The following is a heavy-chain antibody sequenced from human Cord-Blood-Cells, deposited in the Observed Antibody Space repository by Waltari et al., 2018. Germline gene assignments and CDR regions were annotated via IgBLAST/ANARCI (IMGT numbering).Heavy chain of an antibody. CDR3: ARHGGSWYYFDY. Sequence: QVQLQQWGAGLLKPSETLSLTCAVSGGSFSGYYWSWIRQPPGKGLEWIGEINHSGSTNYNPSLKSRVTISVDTSKNQFSLKLSSVTAADTAVYYCARHGGSWYYFDYWGQGTLVTVSS. D-gene: IGHD6-13*01. CDR2: INHSGST. CDR1: GGSFSGYY. V-gene: IGHV4-34*01. J-gene: IGHJ4*02.